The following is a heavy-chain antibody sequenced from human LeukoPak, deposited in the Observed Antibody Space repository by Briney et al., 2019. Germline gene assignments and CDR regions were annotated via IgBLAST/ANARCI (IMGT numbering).Heavy chain of an antibody. CDR2: IIPIFGTA. CDR3: ARGVVVPSAMYHNLFDI. CDR1: GGTFSSYA. J-gene: IGHJ3*02. Sequence: VASVKVSCKASGGTFSSYAISWVRQAPGQGLEWMGRIIPIFGTANYAQKFQGRVTITADKSTSTAYMELSSLRSEDTAVYYCARGVVVPSAMYHNLFDIWVAGKMVSVSS. V-gene: IGHV1-69*06. D-gene: IGHD2-2*01.